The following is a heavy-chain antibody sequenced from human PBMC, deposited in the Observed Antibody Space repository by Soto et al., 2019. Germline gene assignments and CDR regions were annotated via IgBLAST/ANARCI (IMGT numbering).Heavy chain of an antibody. Sequence: GASVKVSCKASGYTFTSYAMHWVRQAPGQRLEWMGWINAGNGNTKYSQKFQGRVAITRDTSASTAYMELSSLRSEDTAVYYCARWSPSKGFDYWGQGTLVTVSS. CDR3: ARWSPSKGFDY. J-gene: IGHJ4*02. V-gene: IGHV1-3*01. CDR2: INAGNGNT. CDR1: GYTFTSYA. D-gene: IGHD4-4*01.